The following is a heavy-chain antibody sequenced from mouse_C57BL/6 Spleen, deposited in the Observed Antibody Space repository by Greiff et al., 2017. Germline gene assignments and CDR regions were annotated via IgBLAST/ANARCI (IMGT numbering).Heavy chain of an antibody. Sequence: VKLVESGPELVKPGASVKISCKASGYAFSSSWMNWVKQRPGKGLEWIGRIYPGDGDTNYNGKFKGKATLTADKSSSTAYMQLSSLTSEDSAVYFCARSPYERGFDYWGQGTTLTVSS. CDR2: IYPGDGDT. J-gene: IGHJ2*01. V-gene: IGHV1-82*01. CDR3: ARSPYERGFDY. CDR1: GYAFSSSW. D-gene: IGHD2-3*01.